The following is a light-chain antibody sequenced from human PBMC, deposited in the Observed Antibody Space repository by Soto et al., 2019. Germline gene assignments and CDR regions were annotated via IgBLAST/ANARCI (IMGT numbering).Light chain of an antibody. CDR3: HHYSNWPWT. J-gene: IGKJ1*01. CDR2: GAS. CDR1: QSVGGD. V-gene: IGKV3-15*01. Sequence: EILLKQTPATLSVSPGERATLSCRASQSVGGDLAWYQQKPGQPPRLLTYGASARATGIPARFSGSGSGTEFTLTISSLQSEDFAVYYCHHYSNWPWTFGQGTKVDIK.